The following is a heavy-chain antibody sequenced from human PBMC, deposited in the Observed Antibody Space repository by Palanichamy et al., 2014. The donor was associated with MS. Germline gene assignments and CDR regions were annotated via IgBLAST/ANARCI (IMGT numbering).Heavy chain of an antibody. J-gene: IGHJ4*02. V-gene: IGHV3-23*01. CDR1: GFTFSSYA. CDR3: AKSGYIDY. D-gene: IGHD3-3*01. CDR2: ISASGDNT. Sequence: EVQLLESWGRLRTAVGGPLRLSCVASGFTFSSYAMSWVRQAPGKGPEWVSGISASGDNTYYADSVKGRFTISRDNSKNTLYLQMNSLRAEDTAVYYCAKSGYIDYWGQGTLVTVSS.